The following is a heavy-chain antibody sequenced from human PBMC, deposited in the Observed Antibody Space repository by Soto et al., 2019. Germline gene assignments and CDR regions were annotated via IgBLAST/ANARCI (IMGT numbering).Heavy chain of an antibody. J-gene: IGHJ6*02. CDR1: GFTFSNAW. V-gene: IGHV3-15*07. D-gene: IGHD2-15*01. Sequence: GGSLRLSCAASGFTFSNAWMNWVRQAPGKGLEWVGRIKSKTDGGTKDYAAPVKGRFTISRDDSKNTLYLQMNSLKTEDTAVYYCTTDIVTKQYYYGMDVWGQGTTVTVSS. CDR3: TTDIVTKQYYYGMDV. CDR2: IKSKTDGGTK.